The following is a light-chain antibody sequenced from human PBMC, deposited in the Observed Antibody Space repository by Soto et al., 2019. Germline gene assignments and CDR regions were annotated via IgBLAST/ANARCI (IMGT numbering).Light chain of an antibody. J-gene: IGLJ2*01. CDR3: CSYAGSNTLI. V-gene: IGLV2-11*01. CDR1: SSDVGGYNF. CDR2: DVS. Sequence: QSALTQPRSVSGSPGQSVTISCAGTSSDVGGYNFVSWYQQHPGKAPKLMIYDVSKRPSGVPDRFSGSKSGNTASLTISGLQAEDEAGYYCCSYAGSNTLIFGGGTKLTVL.